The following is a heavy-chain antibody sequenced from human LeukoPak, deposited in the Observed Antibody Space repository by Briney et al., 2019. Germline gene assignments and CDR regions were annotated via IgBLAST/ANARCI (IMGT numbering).Heavy chain of an antibody. CDR2: ISYDGSNK. CDR1: GFTFSSYA. V-gene: IGHV3-30*04. J-gene: IGHJ3*02. Sequence: GGSLRLSCAASGFTFSSYAMHWVRQSPGKGLEWVAVISYDGSNKYYADSVKGRFTISRDNSKNTLYLQMNSLRAEDTAVYYCAREASIYYYDFWSASVGAPPGHAFDIWGQGTMVTVSS. CDR3: AREASIYYYDFWSASVGAPPGHAFDI. D-gene: IGHD3-3*01.